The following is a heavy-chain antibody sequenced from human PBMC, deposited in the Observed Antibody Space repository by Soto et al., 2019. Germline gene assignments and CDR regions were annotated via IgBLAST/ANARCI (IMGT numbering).Heavy chain of an antibody. CDR3: ATHSGYYYDGMDV. CDR2: IALGSGNT. D-gene: IGHD3-22*01. V-gene: IGHV1-58*01. CDR1: AFTFSGSS. J-gene: IGHJ6*02. Sequence: SVKVSCKASAFTFSGSSVQWVRQARGQTLEWMGWIALGSGNTNYAPKFLGRLTLTRDISTSTAYMELNSLRSEDTAVYYCATHSGYYYDGMDVWGQGTTVTVSS.